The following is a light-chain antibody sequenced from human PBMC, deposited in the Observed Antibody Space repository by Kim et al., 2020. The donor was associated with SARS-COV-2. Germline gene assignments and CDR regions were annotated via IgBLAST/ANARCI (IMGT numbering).Light chain of an antibody. Sequence: EIVMTQSPATLSVSPGERATLSCRASQSVTNNLAWYQQKPGQAPRLLIYGASTRATGIPARFSGSGSGTEFTLIISSLQSEDFAVYYCQHYNNWPPETFGQGTQVDIK. J-gene: IGKJ2*01. V-gene: IGKV3-15*01. CDR2: GAS. CDR3: QHYNNWPPET. CDR1: QSVTNN.